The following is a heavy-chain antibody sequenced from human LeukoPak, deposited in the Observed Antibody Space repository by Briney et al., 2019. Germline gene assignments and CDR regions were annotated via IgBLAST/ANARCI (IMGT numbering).Heavy chain of an antibody. CDR1: GFSLSTSGMC. CDR3: ARIRAVRQSGSYRTISHYYYYYMDV. Sequence: SGPALVKPTQTLTLTCTFSGFSLSTSGMCVSWIRQPPGKALEWLARIDWDDDKYYSTSLKTRLTISKDTSKNQVVLTMTNMDPVDTATYYCARIRAVRQSGSYRTISHYYYYYMDVWGKGTTVTVSS. D-gene: IGHD1-26*01. V-gene: IGHV2-70*11. J-gene: IGHJ6*03. CDR2: IDWDDDK.